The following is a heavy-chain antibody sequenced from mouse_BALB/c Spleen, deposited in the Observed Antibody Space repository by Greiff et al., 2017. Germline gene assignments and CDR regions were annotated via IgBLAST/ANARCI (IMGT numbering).Heavy chain of an antibody. CDR3: ARRELHHAMDY. V-gene: IGHV1-9*01. CDR2: ILPGSGST. Sequence: QVQLQQSGAELMKPGASVKISCKATGYTFSSYWIEWVKQRPGHGLEWIGEILPGSGSTNYNEKFKGKATFTADTSSNTAYMQLSSLTSEDSAVYYCARRELHHAMDYWGQGTSVTVSS. D-gene: IGHD2-1*01. J-gene: IGHJ4*01. CDR1: GYTFSSYW.